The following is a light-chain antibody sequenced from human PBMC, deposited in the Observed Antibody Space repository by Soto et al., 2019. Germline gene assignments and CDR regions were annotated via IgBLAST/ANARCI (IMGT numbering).Light chain of an antibody. CDR2: GAS. CDR3: QQYGSSPDT. CDR1: QSISNNY. J-gene: IGKJ2*01. Sequence: EIVLTQSPGTLSLSPGERATLSCRASQSISNNYLAWYQQKPGQAPRHLIYGASSRATGIPDRFSGSGSGTNFTLTISRLEPEDFAVYYCQQYGSSPDTFGQGTKLEIK. V-gene: IGKV3-20*01.